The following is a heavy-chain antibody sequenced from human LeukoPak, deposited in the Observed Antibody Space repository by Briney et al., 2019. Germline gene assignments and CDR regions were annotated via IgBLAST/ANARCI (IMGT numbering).Heavy chain of an antibody. J-gene: IGHJ4*02. Sequence: GGSLRLSCAASGFSFSSYSMNWARQAPGKGLEWLSYIDDRGSPIKYADSVKGRFTISRDNAKNSLSLQMNGLRGEDTAVYYCVRGGTGNGNYFDFWGQGTLVTVSS. D-gene: IGHD1-1*01. CDR2: IDDRGSPI. CDR1: GFSFSSYS. V-gene: IGHV3-48*01. CDR3: VRGGTGNGNYFDF.